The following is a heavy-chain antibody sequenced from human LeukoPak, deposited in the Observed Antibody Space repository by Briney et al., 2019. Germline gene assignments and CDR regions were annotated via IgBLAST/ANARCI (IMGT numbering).Heavy chain of an antibody. CDR2: ISSDGSST. Sequence: GGSLRLSRAASGFTSSSSWMHWVRQPPGRGLVWVSRISSDGSSTIYADSVKGRFTISRDNAKDTLYLQMNSLRVEDTAVYFCARDWGGYGPTSHDYWGQGTLVTVSS. CDR1: GFTSSSSW. V-gene: IGHV3-74*01. CDR3: ARDWGGYGPTSHDY. D-gene: IGHD3-16*01. J-gene: IGHJ4*02.